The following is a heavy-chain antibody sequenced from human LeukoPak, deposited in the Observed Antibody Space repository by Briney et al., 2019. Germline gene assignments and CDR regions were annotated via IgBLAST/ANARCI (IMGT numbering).Heavy chain of an antibody. CDR1: GGSISSSSYY. D-gene: IGHD6-13*01. Sequence: SETLSLTCTVSGGSISSSSYYWGWIRQPPGKGLEWIGSIYHSGSTYYNPFLKSRVTISVDTSKNQFSLKLSSVTAADTAVYYCARVGEVQQLAVFMYNWFDPWGQGTLVTVSS. CDR3: ARVGEVQQLAVFMYNWFDP. CDR2: IYHSGST. J-gene: IGHJ5*02. V-gene: IGHV4-39*07.